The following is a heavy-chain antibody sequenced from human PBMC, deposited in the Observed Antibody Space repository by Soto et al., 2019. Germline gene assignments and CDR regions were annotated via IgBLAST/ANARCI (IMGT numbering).Heavy chain of an antibody. CDR2: ISGSGGST. Sequence: LRLSCSASGFTFIIFAMSWVRQSPGKGLEWVSTISGSGGSTYYADAVKGRFSISRDNSMGTLYLQMKSLRVEDTAIYYCAKEVSLGSTVDLGYWGQGNRGTV. J-gene: IGHJ4*02. CDR3: AKEVSLGSTVDLGY. D-gene: IGHD6-19*01. V-gene: IGHV3-23*01. CDR1: GFTFIIFA.